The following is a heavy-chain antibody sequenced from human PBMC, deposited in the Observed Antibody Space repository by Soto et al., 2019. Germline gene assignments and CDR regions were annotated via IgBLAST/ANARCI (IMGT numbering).Heavy chain of an antibody. D-gene: IGHD1-1*01. CDR3: VGNDEGPDAFDI. V-gene: IGHV4-39*07. CDR2: IYYSGST. J-gene: IGHJ3*02. CDR1: GGSISSSSYY. Sequence: PSETLSLTCTVSGGSISSSSYYWGWIRQPPGKGLEWIGSIYYSGSTYYNPSLKSRVTISVDTSKNQFSLKLSSVTAADTAVYYCVGNDEGPDAFDIWGQGTMVTVSS.